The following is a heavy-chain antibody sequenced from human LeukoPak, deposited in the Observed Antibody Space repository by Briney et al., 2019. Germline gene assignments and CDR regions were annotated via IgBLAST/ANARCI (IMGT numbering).Heavy chain of an antibody. D-gene: IGHD1-26*01. Sequence: GGSLRLSCAASGFTFSRYTMTWVRQAPGKGLEWVSYISSGSRTIYNADSVKGRLTISRDNAKNVLSLQMNSLRDEDTAVYYCARVDDSGSYSGIDYWGQGTLVTVSS. CDR3: ARVDDSGSYSGIDY. CDR2: ISSGSRTI. J-gene: IGHJ4*02. CDR1: GFTFSRYT. V-gene: IGHV3-48*02.